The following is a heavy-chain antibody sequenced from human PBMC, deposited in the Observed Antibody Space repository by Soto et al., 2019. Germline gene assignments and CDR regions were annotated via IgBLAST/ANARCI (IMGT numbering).Heavy chain of an antibody. CDR3: XXXXXXXGMDV. Sequence: EVQLVESGGGLIQPGGSLRLSCAASGFTVSSNYMSWVRQXXXKGLEWVSVIYSGGSTYYADSVKGRFTISRDNSKNTXXXXXXXXXXXXXXXXXXXXXXXXXGMDVWGQGTTVTVSS. J-gene: IGHJ6*02. CDR1: GFTVSSNY. CDR2: IYSGGST. V-gene: IGHV3-53*01.